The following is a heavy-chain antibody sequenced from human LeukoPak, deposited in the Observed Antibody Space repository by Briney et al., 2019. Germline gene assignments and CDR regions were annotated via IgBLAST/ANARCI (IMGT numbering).Heavy chain of an antibody. V-gene: IGHV3-33*01. Sequence: PGGSLRLSCAASGSTFSSYGMHWVCQAPGKGLEWVAVIWYDGSNKYYADSVKGRFTISRDNSKNTLYLQMNSLRAEDTAVYYCARSLPYSSWYLLSHYWGQGTLVTVSS. CDR2: IWYDGSNK. CDR3: ARSLPYSSWYLLSHY. J-gene: IGHJ4*02. CDR1: GSTFSSYG. D-gene: IGHD6-13*01.